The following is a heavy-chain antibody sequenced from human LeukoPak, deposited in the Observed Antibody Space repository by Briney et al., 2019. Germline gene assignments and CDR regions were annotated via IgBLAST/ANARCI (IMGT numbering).Heavy chain of an antibody. D-gene: IGHD6-13*01. V-gene: IGHV3-30*04. CDR3: ARMGIAAASTQYYYGMDV. Sequence: GGSLRLSCAASGFTFSSYAMHWVRQAPGKGLEWVAVISYDGSNKYYADSVKGRFTISRDNSKNTLYLQMNSLRAEDTAVYYCARMGIAAASTQYYYGMDVWGQGTTVTVSS. CDR1: GFTFSSYA. CDR2: ISYDGSNK. J-gene: IGHJ6*02.